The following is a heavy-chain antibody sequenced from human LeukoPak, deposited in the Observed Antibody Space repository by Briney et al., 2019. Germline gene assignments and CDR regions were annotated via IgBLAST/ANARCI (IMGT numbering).Heavy chain of an antibody. J-gene: IGHJ6*04. V-gene: IGHV3-48*03. CDR1: GFTFSSYE. D-gene: IGHD3-10*01. Sequence: GGSLRLSCAASGFTFSSYEMNWVRQAPGKGLGWVSYISSSGSTIYYADSVKGRFTISRDNAKNSLYLQMNSLRAEDTAVYYCARDLPGELFYYYYGMDVWGKGTTVTVSS. CDR3: ARDLPGELFYYYYGMDV. CDR2: ISSSGSTI.